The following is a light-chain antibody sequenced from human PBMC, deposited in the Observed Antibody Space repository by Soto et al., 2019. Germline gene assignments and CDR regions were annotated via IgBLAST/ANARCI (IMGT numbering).Light chain of an antibody. J-gene: IGKJ5*01. CDR3: QRRSNWPPIT. CDR1: QSVSSY. Sequence: EIVVTHSQATLSLSPGSRDTVYCRASQSVSSYLAWYTQTPGQAPRLLSYEASKRATGIPARFIGSRSGTAFTLTLSSREPEDFAVYYCQRRSNWPPITFGQGTRLEIK. CDR2: EAS. V-gene: IGKV3-11*01.